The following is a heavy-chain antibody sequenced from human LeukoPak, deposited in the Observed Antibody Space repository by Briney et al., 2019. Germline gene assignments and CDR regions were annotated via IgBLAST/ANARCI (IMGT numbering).Heavy chain of an antibody. V-gene: IGHV1-3*01. Sequence: ASVKVSCKASGYTFTSYAMHWVRQAPGQRLEWMGWINAGNGNTKYSQKFQGRVTITRDTSASTAYMELSSLRSEDTAVYYCARVDSSGWNFDYWGQGTLVTVSS. CDR2: INAGNGNT. CDR1: GYTFTSYA. J-gene: IGHJ4*02. CDR3: ARVDSSGWNFDY. D-gene: IGHD6-19*01.